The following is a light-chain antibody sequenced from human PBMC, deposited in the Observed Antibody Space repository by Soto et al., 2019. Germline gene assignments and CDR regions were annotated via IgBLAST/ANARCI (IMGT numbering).Light chain of an antibody. V-gene: IGKV3-20*01. CDR1: QSISRY. Sequence: EIVFTQSPGTLSLSPWERTGVSCRASQSISRYLAWYQQKPGQGPRLLIYGASSRATGTPDRFSGSGSGTDFTLTINRLEPEDFALYYCQQYGSSPPTFGQGTKVDIK. CDR3: QQYGSSPPT. J-gene: IGKJ1*01. CDR2: GAS.